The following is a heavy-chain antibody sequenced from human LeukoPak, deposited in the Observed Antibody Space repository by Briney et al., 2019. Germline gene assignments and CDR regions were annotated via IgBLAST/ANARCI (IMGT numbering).Heavy chain of an antibody. Sequence: ASVKVSCKASGYTFTNYGISWVRQAPGQGLEWMGWISAYNGNTNYAQKFQGRITMTTDTSTSTAYMELRSLRSEDTAVYYCARAGHNADDAMLHLRDWGQGTLVTVSS. J-gene: IGHJ4*02. CDR3: ARAGHNADDAMLHLRD. V-gene: IGHV1-18*01. D-gene: IGHD2-15*01. CDR1: GYTFTNYG. CDR2: ISAYNGNT.